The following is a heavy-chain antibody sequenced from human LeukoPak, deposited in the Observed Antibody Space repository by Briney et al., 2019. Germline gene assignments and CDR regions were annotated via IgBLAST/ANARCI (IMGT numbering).Heavy chain of an antibody. CDR3: ARDYYAMGV. CDR2: ITYSGST. J-gene: IGHJ6*02. V-gene: IGHV4-59*01. CDR1: GGSMSNYY. Sequence: SETLSLTCTVSGGSMSNYYWTWIRQPPGKGLEWIGFITYSGSTNYNLSLKSRVTMSVDKSNNQFSLRLSSVTALDTAVYYCARDYYAMGVWGQGTAVTVSS.